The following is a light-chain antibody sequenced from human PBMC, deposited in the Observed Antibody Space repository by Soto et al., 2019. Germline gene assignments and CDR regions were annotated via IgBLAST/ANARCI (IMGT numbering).Light chain of an antibody. CDR3: LQYNNWPFT. Sequence: EIVMTQSPATLSVSPGERATLSCRASQSVSSNLAWYQQKPGQAPRLLIYGASTRATGIPARFSGSGSGTEFTLTLSSLQSEDFAVYYCLQYNNWPFTFGPGTKVDIK. CDR1: QSVSSN. V-gene: IGKV3-15*01. J-gene: IGKJ3*01. CDR2: GAS.